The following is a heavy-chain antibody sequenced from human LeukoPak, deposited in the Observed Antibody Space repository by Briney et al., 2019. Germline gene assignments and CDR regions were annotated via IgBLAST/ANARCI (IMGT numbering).Heavy chain of an antibody. V-gene: IGHV4-34*01. D-gene: IGHD3-16*02. Sequence: MPSETLSLTCAVYGGSFSGYYWSWIRQPPGKGREWIGEINHSGSTNYNPSLKSRVTISVDTSKNQFSLKLSSVTAADTAVYYCARGNFLYDYVWGSYRRHYFDYWGQGTLVTVSS. CDR3: ARGNFLYDYVWGSYRRHYFDY. CDR1: GGSFSGYY. J-gene: IGHJ4*02. CDR2: INHSGST.